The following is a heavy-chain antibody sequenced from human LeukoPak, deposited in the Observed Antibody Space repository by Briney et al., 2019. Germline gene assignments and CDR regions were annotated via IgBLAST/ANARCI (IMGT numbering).Heavy chain of an antibody. D-gene: IGHD3-22*01. Sequence: SVKVSCKASGGTFSSYATSWVRQAPGQGLEWMGGIIPIFGTANYAQKFQGRVTITADESTSTAYMELSSLRSEDTAVYYCARVARRGYYDSSYYFDYWGQGTLVTVSS. V-gene: IGHV1-69*13. CDR3: ARVARRGYYDSSYYFDY. CDR1: GGTFSSYA. CDR2: IIPIFGTA. J-gene: IGHJ4*02.